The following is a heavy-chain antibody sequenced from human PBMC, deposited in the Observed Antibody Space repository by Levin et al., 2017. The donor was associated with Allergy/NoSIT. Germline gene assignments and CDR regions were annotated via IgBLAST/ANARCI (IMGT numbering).Heavy chain of an antibody. CDR3: ARDQRAVGSWYDYFDY. Sequence: GGSLRLSCAASGFAFSSYCMSWVRQAPGKGLEWVANIQHDGSEKYYVDSVKGRFTISRDNAKNSLFLQMNSLRAEDTAVYYCARDQRAVGSWYDYFDYWGQGTLVTVSS. CDR1: GFAFSSYC. D-gene: IGHD6-13*01. J-gene: IGHJ4*02. V-gene: IGHV3-7*04. CDR2: IQHDGSEK.